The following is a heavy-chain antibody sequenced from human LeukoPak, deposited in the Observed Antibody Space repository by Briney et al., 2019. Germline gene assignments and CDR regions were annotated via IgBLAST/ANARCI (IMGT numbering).Heavy chain of an antibody. D-gene: IGHD2-21*01. J-gene: IGHJ3*02. CDR1: GYTFTGYY. CDR3: ASPGYCGGDCYQDSVSDDAFDI. CDR2: INPNSGGT. Sequence: ASVKVSCKASGYTFTGYYMHWVRQAPGQGLEWMGRINPNSGGTNYAQKFQGRVTMTRDTSISTAYMELSRLRSDDTAVYYCASPGYCGGDCYQDSVSDDAFDIWGQGTMVTVSS. V-gene: IGHV1-2*06.